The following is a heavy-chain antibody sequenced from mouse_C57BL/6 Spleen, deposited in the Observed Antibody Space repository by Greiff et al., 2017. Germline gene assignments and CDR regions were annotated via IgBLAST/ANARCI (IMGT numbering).Heavy chain of an antibody. CDR2: ISDGGSYT. J-gene: IGHJ3*01. Sequence: EVQGVESGGGLVKPGGSLKLSCAASGFTFSSYAMSWVRQTPEKRLEWVATISDGGSYTYYPDNVKGRFTISRDNAKNNLYLHMSHLKSEDTAMYYCARDRDDGYFSFAYWGQGTLVTVSA. CDR3: ARDRDDGYFSFAY. V-gene: IGHV5-4*01. D-gene: IGHD2-3*01. CDR1: GFTFSSYA.